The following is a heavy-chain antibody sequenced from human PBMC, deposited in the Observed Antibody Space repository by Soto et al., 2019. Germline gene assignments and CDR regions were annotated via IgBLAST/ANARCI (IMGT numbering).Heavy chain of an antibody. Sequence: GGSLRLSCAASGFTFSSYSMNWVRQAPGKGLEWVSSISGSSSYIYYANSVKGRFTIARDNAKNSLYLQMTSLRAEDTAVYYCARDSFGRYDSPAFDIWGQGTMVTVSS. CDR3: ARDSFGRYDSPAFDI. CDR1: GFTFSSYS. CDR2: ISGSSSYI. J-gene: IGHJ3*02. D-gene: IGHD5-12*01. V-gene: IGHV3-21*01.